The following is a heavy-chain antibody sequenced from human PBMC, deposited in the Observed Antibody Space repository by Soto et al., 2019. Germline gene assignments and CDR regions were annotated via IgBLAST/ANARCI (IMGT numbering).Heavy chain of an antibody. D-gene: IGHD3-3*01. CDR1: GGSISSYY. CDR2: IYYSGST. Sequence: SETLSLTCTVSGGSISSYYWSWIRQPPGKGLEWIGYIYYSGSTNYNPSLKSRVTISVDTSKNQFSLKLSSVTAADTAVYYCARAPRSDTYDYWGQGTLVTVSS. J-gene: IGHJ4*02. CDR3: ARAPRSDTYDY. V-gene: IGHV4-59*01.